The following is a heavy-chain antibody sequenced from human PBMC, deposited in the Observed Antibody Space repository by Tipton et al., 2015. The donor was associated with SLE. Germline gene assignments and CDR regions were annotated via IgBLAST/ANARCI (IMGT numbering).Heavy chain of an antibody. Sequence: TLSLTCTVSGGSISSSSYYWGWIRQPPGKGLEWIGSIYYSGSTYYNPSLKSRFTISVDTSKNQFSLKLSSVTAADTAVYYCARSPFYYGSAFDIWGQGTMVTVSS. D-gene: IGHD3-10*01. J-gene: IGHJ3*02. V-gene: IGHV4-39*07. CDR2: IYYSGST. CDR1: GGSISSSSYY. CDR3: ARSPFYYGSAFDI.